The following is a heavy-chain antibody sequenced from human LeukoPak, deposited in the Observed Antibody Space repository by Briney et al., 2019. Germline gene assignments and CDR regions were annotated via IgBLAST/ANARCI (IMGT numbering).Heavy chain of an antibody. CDR2: INHSGST. D-gene: IGHD3-22*01. V-gene: IGHV4-34*01. Sequence: GSLRLSCEASRFTFTSHWMSWVRQVPGKGLEWIGEINHSGSTNYNPSLKSRVTISVDTSKNQFSLKLSSVTAADTAVYYCARINYYDSSGYDAFDIWGQGTMVTVSS. J-gene: IGHJ3*02. CDR1: RFTFTSHW. CDR3: ARINYYDSSGYDAFDI.